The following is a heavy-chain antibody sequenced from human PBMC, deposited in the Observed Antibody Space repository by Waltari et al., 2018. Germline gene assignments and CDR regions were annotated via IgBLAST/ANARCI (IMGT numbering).Heavy chain of an antibody. D-gene: IGHD3-10*01. V-gene: IGHV3-53*01. J-gene: IGHJ6*02. CDR1: GFTVFSSC. CDR3: AKGLTSLHSRSGYYGPQFYFYGMDV. CDR2: VYSDDNT. Sequence: EVHLVESGGGLIQPGGSLRLSCAASGFTVFSSCLTWFRQAPGQGLECVSGVYSDDNTYYADSVKGRFTISRDDSRNTVYLQMNSLRAEDTAIYYCAKGLTSLHSRSGYYGPQFYFYGMDVWGQGTTVTVSS.